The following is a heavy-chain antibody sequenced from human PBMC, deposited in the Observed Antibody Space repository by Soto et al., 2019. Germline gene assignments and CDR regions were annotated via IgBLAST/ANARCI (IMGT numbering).Heavy chain of an antibody. J-gene: IGHJ3*02. D-gene: IGHD6-6*01. CDR1: GASLIGYY. V-gene: IGHV4-34*01. CDR3: ARRPDGFDI. CDR2: INHGGST. Sequence: PSETLSLTCPVSGASLIGYYWSWVRQSPGKGLEWIGQINHGGSTDYNASLKSRVTISVDTSKNLFSLNLSSVTAADTAVYYCARRPDGFDIWGQGTVVTVSS.